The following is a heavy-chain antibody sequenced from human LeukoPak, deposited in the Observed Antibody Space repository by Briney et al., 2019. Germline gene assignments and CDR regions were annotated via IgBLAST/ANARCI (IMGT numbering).Heavy chain of an antibody. J-gene: IGHJ4*02. CDR3: ARDKEAAVDFWSGYYPL. CDR1: GFTFSSYW. Sequence: LGGSLRLSCAASGFTFSSYWMGWVRQAPGKGLEWVANIKRDGSEKYYGDSVKGRFTVSRDNAMNSLYLQMTSLRAEDTAVYYCARDKEAAVDFWSGYYPLWGQGTLVIVSS. CDR2: IKRDGSEK. D-gene: IGHD3-3*01. V-gene: IGHV3-7*01.